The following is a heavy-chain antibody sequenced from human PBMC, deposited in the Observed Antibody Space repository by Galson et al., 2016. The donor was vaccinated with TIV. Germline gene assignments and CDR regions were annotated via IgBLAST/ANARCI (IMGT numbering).Heavy chain of an antibody. CDR1: GYNFKSYW. J-gene: IGHJ3*02. D-gene: IGHD3-22*01. Sequence: QSGAEVKKPGESLRISCKAIGYNFKSYWISWVRQMPGKGLEWLGRIDPSDSSTNYSPSFRGHVTISTDNSISTAYLQWNSLKASDTAIYYCARQNYYDGIYHAFDIWGQGTMVTVSS. V-gene: IGHV5-10-1*01. CDR2: IDPSDSST. CDR3: ARQNYYDGIYHAFDI.